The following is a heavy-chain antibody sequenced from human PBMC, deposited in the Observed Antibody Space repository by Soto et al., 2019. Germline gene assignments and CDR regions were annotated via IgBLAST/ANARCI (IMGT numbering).Heavy chain of an antibody. CDR1: GGSISSGGYY. V-gene: IGHV4-31*03. Sequence: PSETLSLTCTVSGGSISSGGYYWSWIRQHPGKGLEWIGYIYYSGSTYYNPSLKSRVTISVDTSKNQFSLKLSSVTAADTAVYYCAREGGTNIGQDAGAFDIWGQGTMVTVSS. CDR2: IYYSGST. D-gene: IGHD2-15*01. CDR3: AREGGTNIGQDAGAFDI. J-gene: IGHJ3*02.